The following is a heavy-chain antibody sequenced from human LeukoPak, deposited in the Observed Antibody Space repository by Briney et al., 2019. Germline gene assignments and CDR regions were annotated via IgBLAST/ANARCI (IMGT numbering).Heavy chain of an antibody. V-gene: IGHV3-23*01. Sequence: GGTLRRSSSGSGFTFSSNSMSWVGHAPGNGLEGVSAISGSSGSSYYADSVKGRLTIARDNTKDTLYLKMNSLRAKATDVCSCAKEVFECGGSCYSPNPFPLDYWGQGTLVTVSS. CDR1: GFTFSSNS. J-gene: IGHJ4*02. D-gene: IGHD2-15*01. CDR2: ISGSSGSS. CDR3: AKEVFECGGSCYSPNPFPLDY.